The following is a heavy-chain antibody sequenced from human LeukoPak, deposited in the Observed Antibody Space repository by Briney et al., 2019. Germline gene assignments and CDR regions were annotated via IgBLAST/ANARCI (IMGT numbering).Heavy chain of an antibody. CDR2: FGTRSSSI. Sequence: GGSLRLSCAASGFTFSNYAMNWVRQAPGKGLEWVSSFGTRSSSIYYAHSVTGRFIVSRDNAKNSLFLQMDSLRAEDTAVYYCARENDQGFDYWGQGTLVTVSS. CDR1: GFTFSNYA. D-gene: IGHD3-16*01. V-gene: IGHV3-21*01. CDR3: ARENDQGFDY. J-gene: IGHJ4*02.